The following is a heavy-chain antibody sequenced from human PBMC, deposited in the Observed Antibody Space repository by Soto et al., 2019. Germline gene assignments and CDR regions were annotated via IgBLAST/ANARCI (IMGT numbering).Heavy chain of an antibody. D-gene: IGHD6-19*01. CDR2: IYHSGST. V-gene: IGHV4-4*02. Sequence: QVWLQESGPGLVKPSETLSLTCAVSGDSISTTNWWSWVRQPPGKGLEWIGEIYHSGSTNYKPSLKSRTTISMDKSKNPFSLKLTSVTAADTAVYYCARSDSSAWHFDYWGQGTLVTVSS. CDR3: ARSDSSAWHFDY. J-gene: IGHJ4*02. CDR1: GDSISTTNW.